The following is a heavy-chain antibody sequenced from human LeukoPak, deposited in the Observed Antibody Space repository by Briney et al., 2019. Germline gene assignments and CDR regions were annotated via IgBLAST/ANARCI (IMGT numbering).Heavy chain of an antibody. CDR3: ARERGPNYDFWSGLFDY. V-gene: IGHV1-46*01. CDR2: INPSGGST. D-gene: IGHD3-3*01. J-gene: IGHJ4*02. Sequence: GASVTVSFRASGYTFTIYYMHWVRQAPGQGLEWMGIINPSGGSTSYAQKFQGRVTMTRDTSTSTVYMELSSLRSEDTAVYYCARERGPNYDFWSGLFDYWGQGTLVTVSS. CDR1: GYTFTIYY.